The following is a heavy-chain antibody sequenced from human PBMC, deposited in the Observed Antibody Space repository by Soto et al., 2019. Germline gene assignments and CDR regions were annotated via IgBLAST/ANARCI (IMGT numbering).Heavy chain of an antibody. J-gene: IGHJ4*02. D-gene: IGHD1-26*01. CDR1: GFTFSSYG. Sequence: QVQLVESGGGVVQPGRSLRLSCAASGFTFSSYGMHWVRQAPGKGLEWVAVISYDGSNKYYADSVMGRFTISRDNSKNTLYLQMNSLRVEDTAVYYCAKGPPEGAQPAGFDYWGQGTLVTVSS. CDR3: AKGPPEGAQPAGFDY. V-gene: IGHV3-30*18. CDR2: ISYDGSNK.